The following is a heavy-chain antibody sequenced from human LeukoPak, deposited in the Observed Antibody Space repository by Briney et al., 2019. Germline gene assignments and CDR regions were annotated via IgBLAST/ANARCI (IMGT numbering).Heavy chain of an antibody. Sequence: SETLSLTCTVSGGSISSYYWSWFRQPPGKGLEWIGYIYYSGSTNYNPSLKSRVTISVDTSKNQFSLKLSSVTAADTAVYYCARDRYYGSGSPDAFDIWGQGTMVTVSS. CDR2: IYYSGST. D-gene: IGHD3-10*01. CDR3: ARDRYYGSGSPDAFDI. J-gene: IGHJ3*02. CDR1: GGSISSYY. V-gene: IGHV4-59*01.